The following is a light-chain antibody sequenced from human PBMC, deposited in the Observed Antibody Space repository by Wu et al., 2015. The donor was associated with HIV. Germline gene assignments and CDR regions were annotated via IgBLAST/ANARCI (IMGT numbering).Light chain of an antibody. V-gene: IGKV3-11*01. J-gene: IGKJ5*01. CDR2: NAS. Sequence: EIVLTQSPATLSLSPGDRATLSCRASQSVRTQLAWYQQRPGQPPRLLIFNASLRATGIPGRFSGSGSGTDFTLTISSLESEDSAVYYCQQRSDRPLTFGPGTRLEIK. CDR1: QSVRTQ. CDR3: QQRSDRPLT.